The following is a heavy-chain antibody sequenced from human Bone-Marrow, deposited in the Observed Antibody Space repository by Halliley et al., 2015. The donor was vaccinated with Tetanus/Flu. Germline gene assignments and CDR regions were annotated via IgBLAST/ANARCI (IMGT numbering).Heavy chain of an antibody. V-gene: IGHV3-23*01. CDR2: ISGSGVCP. J-gene: IGHJ4*02. D-gene: IGHD2-15*01. Sequence: ISGSGVCPYYADSVKGRFTMSRDNSKNTLFLQMNSLRAEDTAVYYCANGGLYYFASWGQGTLVTVSS. CDR3: ANGGLYYFAS.